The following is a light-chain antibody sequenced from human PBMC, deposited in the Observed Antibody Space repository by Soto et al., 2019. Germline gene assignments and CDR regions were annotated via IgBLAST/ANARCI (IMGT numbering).Light chain of an antibody. V-gene: IGKV3-20*01. CDR1: QSVSTNF. Sequence: EIVLTQSPGSLSLSPGERATFSCRASQSVSTNFFAWYQQKPGQAPRLLIYGASSRATGIPDRFSGSGSGTDFTLTISRLEPEDFAVYDCQQYASSVTFGQGTKVEIK. CDR3: QQYASSVT. CDR2: GAS. J-gene: IGKJ1*01.